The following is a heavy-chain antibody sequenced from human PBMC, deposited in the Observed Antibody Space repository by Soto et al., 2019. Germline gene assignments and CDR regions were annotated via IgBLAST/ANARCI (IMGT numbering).Heavy chain of an antibody. J-gene: IGHJ5*02. CDR1: GFTFSSYA. CDR3: AKGGVGVNYYDSQYPRWFDP. V-gene: IGHV3-23*01. D-gene: IGHD3-22*01. CDR2: ISGSGGST. Sequence: GGSLRLSCAASGFTFSSYAMSWVRQAPGKGLEWVSAISGSGGSTYYADSVKGRFTISRDNSKNTLYLQMNSLRAEDTAVYYCAKGGVGVNYYDSQYPRWFDPWGQGTLVTVSS.